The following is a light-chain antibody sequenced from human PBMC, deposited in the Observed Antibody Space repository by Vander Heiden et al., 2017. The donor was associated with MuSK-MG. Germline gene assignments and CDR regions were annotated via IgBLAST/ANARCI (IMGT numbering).Light chain of an antibody. CDR1: QSLVYSDGNTY. Sequence: DVVMTQSPLFLPVTLGQPASISCRSSQSLVYSDGNTYLNWFHQRPGQAPRRLIYKVSNRDSGVPDRFSGSGSGTDFTLRISRVEADDVGVYYCMQGSHGAPKYTFGQGTKLDIK. V-gene: IGKV2-30*01. CDR2: KVS. J-gene: IGKJ2*01. CDR3: MQGSHGAPKYT.